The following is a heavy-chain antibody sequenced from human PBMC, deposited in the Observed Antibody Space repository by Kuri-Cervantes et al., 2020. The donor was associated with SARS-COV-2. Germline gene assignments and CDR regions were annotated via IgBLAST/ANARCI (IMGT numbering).Heavy chain of an antibody. CDR3: ARDPREYYYDSSGTIRTEESYFDY. D-gene: IGHD3-22*01. V-gene: IGHV1-8*03. J-gene: IGHJ4*02. CDR2: MNPNSGNT. CDR1: GYTFTSYD. Sequence: ASVKVSCKASGYTFTSYDINWLRQATGQGLEWRGWMNPNSGNTGYAQKFQGRVTITRNTSSSTAYMELSSLRSEDTAVYYCARDPREYYYDSSGTIRTEESYFDYWGQGTLVTVSS.